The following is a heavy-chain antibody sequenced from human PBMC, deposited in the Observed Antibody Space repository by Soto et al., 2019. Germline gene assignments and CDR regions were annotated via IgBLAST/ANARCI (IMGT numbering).Heavy chain of an antibody. V-gene: IGHV3-15*01. Sequence: PGGALRLSWGGSGVTFSNVWLSWVRQGPGKGLEWLGRIKSRTENETTDYASPARGRFIISRDDSKNMLYLQLNSLKSEDTDVNSSTTIFPHANRYSDHFGQ. CDR2: IKSRTENETT. CDR1: GVTFSNVW. D-gene: IGHD2-2*01. J-gene: IGHJ4*02. CDR3: TTIFPHANRYSDH.